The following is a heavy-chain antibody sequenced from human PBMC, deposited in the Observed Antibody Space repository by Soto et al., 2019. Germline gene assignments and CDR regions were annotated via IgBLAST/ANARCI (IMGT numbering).Heavy chain of an antibody. V-gene: IGHV3-66*01. J-gene: IGHJ6*03. CDR2: SYSGGST. CDR3: ARDRAYCSSISCWDYYYYMDV. D-gene: IGHD2-2*01. CDR1: GCTFTNCA. Sequence: GGSLRLSCAAAGCTFTNCAMGWVLQAPGKGLEWVSVSYSGGSTYYADSVKGTFTISRGNSKNTLYLQMNSLRAEDTAVYSCARDRAYCSSISCWDYYYYMDVWCKGTTVTVPS.